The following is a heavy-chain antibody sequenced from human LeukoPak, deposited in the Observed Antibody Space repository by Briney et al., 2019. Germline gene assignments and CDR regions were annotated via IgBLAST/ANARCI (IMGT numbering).Heavy chain of an antibody. D-gene: IGHD2-2*01. J-gene: IGHJ5*02. CDR2: IWYDGSNK. V-gene: IGHV3-33*01. CDR3: ARDADIVVVPAAMTGWFDP. Sequence: GGSLRLSCAASGFTFSSYGMHWVRQAPGKGLEWVAVIWYDGSNKYYADSVKGRFTISRDNSKNTLYLQMNSLRAEDTAVYYCARDADIVVVPAAMTGWFDPWGQGTLVTVSS. CDR1: GFTFSSYG.